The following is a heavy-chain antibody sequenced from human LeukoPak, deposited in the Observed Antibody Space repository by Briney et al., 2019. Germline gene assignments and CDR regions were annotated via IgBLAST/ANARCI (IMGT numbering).Heavy chain of an antibody. V-gene: IGHV4-59*08. Sequence: PSETLSLTCTVAGGSISSYYWSWIRQPPGKGLEWIGYIYYSGSTNYNPSLKSRVTISVDTSKNQFSLKLSSVTAADTAVYYCARADPGYSSGWYGSFDYWGQGTLVTVSS. CDR2: IYYSGST. CDR3: ARADPGYSSGWYGSFDY. J-gene: IGHJ4*02. CDR1: GGSISSYY. D-gene: IGHD6-19*01.